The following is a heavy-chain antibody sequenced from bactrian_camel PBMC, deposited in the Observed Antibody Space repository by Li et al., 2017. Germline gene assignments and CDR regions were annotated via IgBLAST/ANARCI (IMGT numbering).Heavy chain of an antibody. Sequence: HVQLVESGGGSVQAGGSLRLSCAASGNSDSDRCMAWLRQAPGKEREGVGAIDRSGRTLYSDSAQGRLTISRDRGKKFLYLQMNSLKPDDTGMYYCTASRLANCGLNAWTSGYTYWGQGTQVTVS. CDR1: GNSDSDRC. CDR2: IDRSGRT. V-gene: IGHV3S53*01. J-gene: IGHJ4*01. CDR3: TASRLANCGLNAWTSGYTY. D-gene: IGHD3*01.